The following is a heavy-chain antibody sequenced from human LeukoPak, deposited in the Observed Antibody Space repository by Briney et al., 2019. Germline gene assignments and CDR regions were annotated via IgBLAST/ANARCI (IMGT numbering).Heavy chain of an antibody. Sequence: RGASVKVSCTASGCTFSSYAISWVRQAPGQGLEWMGRIIPILGIANYTQKFQGRVTITADKSTSTAYMELSSLRSEDTAVYYCARDKQVVVAAFDIWFDPWGQGTLVTVSS. V-gene: IGHV1-69*04. CDR1: GCTFSSYA. D-gene: IGHD2-15*01. J-gene: IGHJ5*02. CDR3: ARDKQVVVAAFDIWFDP. CDR2: IIPILGIA.